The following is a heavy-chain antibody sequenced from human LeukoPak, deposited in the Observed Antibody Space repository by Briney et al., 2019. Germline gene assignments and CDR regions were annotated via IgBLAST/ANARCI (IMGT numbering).Heavy chain of an antibody. D-gene: IGHD6-13*01. CDR3: ARLARYSSRLGY. CDR1: GFTFSSYE. Sequence: GSLRLSCAASGFTFSSYEMNWIRQPPGKGLEWIGEINHSGSTNYNPSLKSRVTISVDTSKNQFSLKLSSVTAADTAVYYCARLARYSSRLGYWGQGTLVTVSS. V-gene: IGHV4-34*01. J-gene: IGHJ4*02. CDR2: INHSGST.